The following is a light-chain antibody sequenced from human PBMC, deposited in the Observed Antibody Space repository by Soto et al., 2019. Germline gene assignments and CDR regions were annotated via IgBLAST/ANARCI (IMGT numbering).Light chain of an antibody. CDR1: QSVSSSY. Sequence: EIVLTQYPGTLSLSPGERATLSCRASQSVSSSYLDWYQQKPGQAPRLLILGASSRATGIPDRFSGSGSGTDFTLTISRLEPEDFAFYYCQYYGTSPKPFGHGTKVDI. CDR2: GAS. J-gene: IGKJ1*01. V-gene: IGKV3-20*01. CDR3: QYYGTSPKP.